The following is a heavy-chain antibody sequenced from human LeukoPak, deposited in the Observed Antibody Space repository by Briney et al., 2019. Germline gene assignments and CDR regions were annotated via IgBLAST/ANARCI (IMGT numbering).Heavy chain of an antibody. CDR2: INPNSGGT. V-gene: IGHV1-2*02. D-gene: IGHD2-15*01. Sequence: GASVKVSCKASGYTFTGYYMHWVRQAPGQGLEWMGWINPNSGGTNYAQKFQGRVTMTRDTSISTAYMELSRLRSDDTAVYYCARVGVAATLGSRPVFDYWGQGTLVTVSS. J-gene: IGHJ4*02. CDR1: GYTFTGYY. CDR3: ARVGVAATLGSRPVFDY.